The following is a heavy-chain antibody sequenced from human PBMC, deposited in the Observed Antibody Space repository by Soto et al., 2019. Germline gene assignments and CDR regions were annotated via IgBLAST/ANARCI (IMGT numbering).Heavy chain of an antibody. D-gene: IGHD6-13*01. CDR1: GFTFSSYA. J-gene: IGHJ5*02. V-gene: IGHV3-23*01. CDR3: AKDHAYSRSWLSSHNWFDP. CDR2: ISGSGGST. Sequence: EVQLLESGGGLVQPGGSLRLSCAASGFTFSSYAMSWVRQAPGKGLEWVSAISGSGGSTYYADSVKGRFTISRDNSHNTLYRQMNSLRAEATAVYYCAKDHAYSRSWLSSHNWFDPWGQGPLVTVSS.